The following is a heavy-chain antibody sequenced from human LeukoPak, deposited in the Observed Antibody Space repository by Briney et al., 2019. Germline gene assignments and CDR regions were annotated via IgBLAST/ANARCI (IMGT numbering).Heavy chain of an antibody. V-gene: IGHV3-21*01. J-gene: IGHJ4*02. CDR1: GFTFISYS. CDR2: ISASSTYI. CDR3: ARDLYGDYAYDY. D-gene: IGHD4-17*01. Sequence: GGSLRLSCAAPGFTFISYSMTWVRQAPGKGLEWVSSISASSTYIYYADSVKGRFTISRDNAKRSLCLQMNSLRAEDTAVYYCARDLYGDYAYDYWGQGTLVTVSS.